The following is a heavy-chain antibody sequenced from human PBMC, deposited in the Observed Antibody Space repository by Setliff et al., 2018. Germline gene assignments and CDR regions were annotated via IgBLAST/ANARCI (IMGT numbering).Heavy chain of an antibody. J-gene: IGHJ4*02. CDR1: GGSFSGYY. D-gene: IGHD2-15*01. CDR2: IYYGGSA. CDR3: ARILGYCSGGSCYVPY. Sequence: ETLSLTCAVYGGSFSGYYWSWIRQPPGKGLEWIGNIYYGGSAYYNPSLKSRVTISVDTSKNQFSLKLSSVTAADTAMYYCARILGYCSGGSCYVPYWGQGTLVTVSS. V-gene: IGHV4-34*01.